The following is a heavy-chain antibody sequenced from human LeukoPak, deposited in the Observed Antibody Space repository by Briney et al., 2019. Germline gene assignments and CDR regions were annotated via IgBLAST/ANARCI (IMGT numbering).Heavy chain of an antibody. Sequence: GGSLRLSCVASGFTFGKYWMSWVRQAPGKGLEWVANIKLDGSEKNYVDSVKGRFTISRDNSKNTLYLQMNSLRAEDTAVYYCARDRRGYSYNRGFDYWGQGTLVTVSS. CDR1: GFTFGKYW. V-gene: IGHV3-7*01. CDR2: IKLDGSEK. D-gene: IGHD5-18*01. CDR3: ARDRRGYSYNRGFDY. J-gene: IGHJ4*02.